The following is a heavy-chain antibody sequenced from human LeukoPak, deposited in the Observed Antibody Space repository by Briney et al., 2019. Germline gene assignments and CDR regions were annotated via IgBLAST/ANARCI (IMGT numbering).Heavy chain of an antibody. J-gene: IGHJ4*02. CDR2: IYYSGSA. CDR1: GDSISSYY. Sequence: SETLSLTCTVSGDSISSYYWSWIRQPPGKGLEWIGYIYYSGSANYNPSLKSRVTISVDTSRNQFSLKLSSVTAADTAVYYCARDPSTFYFDYWGQGTLVTVSS. CDR3: ARDPSTFYFDY. V-gene: IGHV4-59*01.